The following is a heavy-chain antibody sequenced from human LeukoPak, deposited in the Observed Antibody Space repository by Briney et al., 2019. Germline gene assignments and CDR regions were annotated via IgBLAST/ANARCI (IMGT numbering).Heavy chain of an antibody. CDR1: GFTLNNYA. CDR2: TSSNGGST. J-gene: IGHJ4*02. V-gene: IGHV3-64D*08. Sequence: PGGSLRLSCAASGFTLNNYAMSWVRQAPGKGLEYVSATSSNGGSTYYADSVKGRFTSSRDNSKNSLYLQMSGLRSEDTAVYYCVKNGVYTSGWYGGYFDYWGQGTLVTVSS. CDR3: VKNGVYTSGWYGGYFDY. D-gene: IGHD6-19*01.